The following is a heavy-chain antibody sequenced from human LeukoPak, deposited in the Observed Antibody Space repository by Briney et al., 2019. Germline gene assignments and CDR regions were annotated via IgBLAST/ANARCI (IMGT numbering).Heavy chain of an antibody. D-gene: IGHD2-2*02. CDR2: ISGSGGST. Sequence: GGSLRLSCAASGFTFSSYAMSWVRQAPGKGLEWVSAISGSGGSTYYADSAKGRFTISRDNSKNTLYLQMNSLRAEDTAVYYCAKVIAWPYLAAPVDYWGQGTLVTVSS. J-gene: IGHJ4*02. V-gene: IGHV3-23*01. CDR3: AKVIAWPYLAAPVDY. CDR1: GFTFSSYA.